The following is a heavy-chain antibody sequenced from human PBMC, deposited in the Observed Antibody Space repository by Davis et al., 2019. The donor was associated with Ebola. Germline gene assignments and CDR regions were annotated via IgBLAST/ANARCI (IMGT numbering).Heavy chain of an antibody. Sequence: ASVNVSCMASGYTLTSYGISWVRQAPAQRLEWMGWFSAYNGNTNYAQKFQGRVTMTTDTSTSTAYMELRSLRSDDTAVYYCARSITMVRGVSWFDPWGQGTLVTVSS. J-gene: IGHJ5*02. CDR3: ARSITMVRGVSWFDP. CDR2: FSAYNGNT. D-gene: IGHD3-10*01. V-gene: IGHV1-18*01. CDR1: GYTLTSYG.